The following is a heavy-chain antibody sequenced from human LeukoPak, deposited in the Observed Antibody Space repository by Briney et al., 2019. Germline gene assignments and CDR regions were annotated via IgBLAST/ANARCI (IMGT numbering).Heavy chain of an antibody. J-gene: IGHJ4*02. D-gene: IGHD5-18*01. CDR2: IYHSGST. Sequence: PSETLSLTCTVSGYSISSGYYWGWIRQPPGKGLEWIGSIYHSGSTYYNPSLKSRVTISVDTSKNQFSLKLSSVTAADTAVYYCARESPIQLWLRGDFDYWGQGTLVTVSS. CDR1: GYSISSGYY. CDR3: ARESPIQLWLRGDFDY. V-gene: IGHV4-38-2*02.